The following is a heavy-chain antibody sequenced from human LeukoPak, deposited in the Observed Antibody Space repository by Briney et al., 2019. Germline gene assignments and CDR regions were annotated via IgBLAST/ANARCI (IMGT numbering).Heavy chain of an antibody. V-gene: IGHV4-59*11. CDR3: ARDLVTVTKGFDI. CDR1: GDSFSSHY. CDR2: ISYIGTT. J-gene: IGHJ3*02. Sequence: SETLSLTCAVSGDSFSSHYWTWIRQAPGRGLEWIGYISYIGTTNYNPSLKRRVAISIDTSKNQFSLKLTSVTTADTAVYYCARDLVTVTKGFDIWGLGTMVSVSS. D-gene: IGHD4-17*01.